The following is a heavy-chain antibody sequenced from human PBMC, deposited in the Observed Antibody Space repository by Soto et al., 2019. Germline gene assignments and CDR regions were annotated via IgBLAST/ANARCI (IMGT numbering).Heavy chain of an antibody. V-gene: IGHV1-69*13. Sequence: SVKVSCKASGGTFSSYAISWVRQAPGQGLEWMGGIIPIFGTANYAQKFQGRVTITADESTSTAYMELSSLRSEDTAVYYCARRSGFYDFWSGPTWFDPWGQGTLVTVSS. CDR1: GGTFSSYA. CDR3: ARRSGFYDFWSGPTWFDP. D-gene: IGHD3-3*01. J-gene: IGHJ5*02. CDR2: IIPIFGTA.